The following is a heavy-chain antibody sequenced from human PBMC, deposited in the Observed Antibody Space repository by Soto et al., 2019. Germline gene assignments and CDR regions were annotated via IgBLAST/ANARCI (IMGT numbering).Heavy chain of an antibody. J-gene: IGHJ6*02. V-gene: IGHV4-59*01. D-gene: IGHD6-19*01. Sequence: SETLSLTCTVSGGSISSYYWSWIRQPPGKGLEWIGYIYYSGSTNYNPSLKSRVTISVDTSKNQSSLKLSSVTAADTAVYYCARDLGRIAVAGLYYGMDVWGQGTTVTVSS. CDR3: ARDLGRIAVAGLYYGMDV. CDR1: GGSISSYY. CDR2: IYYSGST.